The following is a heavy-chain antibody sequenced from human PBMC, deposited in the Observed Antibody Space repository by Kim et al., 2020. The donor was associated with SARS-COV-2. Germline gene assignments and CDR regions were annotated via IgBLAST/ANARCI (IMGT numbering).Heavy chain of an antibody. CDR2: ISVYNANT. CDR3: ARDPAYVSSVSAADY. V-gene: IGHV1-18*01. Sequence: ASVKVSCKASGYTFTSYGISWLRQAPGQGLEWMGWISVYNANTNYAQNLQARLTMTTDTSTSTAYMELRRLKSDDTAVYYCARDPAYVSSVSAADYWGHGTLVTFSS. CDR1: GYTFTSYG. J-gene: IGHJ4*03. D-gene: IGHD3-22*01.